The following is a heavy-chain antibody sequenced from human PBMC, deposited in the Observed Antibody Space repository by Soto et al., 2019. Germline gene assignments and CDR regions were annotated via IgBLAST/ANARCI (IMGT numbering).Heavy chain of an antibody. CDR2: INPNSGGT. D-gene: IGHD3-3*01. Sequence: ASVKVSCKASGYTFTGYYMHWVRQAPGQGREWMGWINPNSGGTNYAQKFQGWVTMTRDTSISTAYMELSRLRSDDTAVYYCARGSYDFWSGSSPHNWFDPWGQGXLVTVSS. V-gene: IGHV1-2*04. J-gene: IGHJ5*02. CDR3: ARGSYDFWSGSSPHNWFDP. CDR1: GYTFTGYY.